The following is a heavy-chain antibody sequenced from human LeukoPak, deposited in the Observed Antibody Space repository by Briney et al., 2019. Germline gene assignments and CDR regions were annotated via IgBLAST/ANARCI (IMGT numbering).Heavy chain of an antibody. CDR1: GFTVSRNY. CDR2: IYSGGST. D-gene: IGHD1-26*01. CDR3: AREAHSGSLYGMDV. Sequence: GGSLRLSCAASGFTVSRNYMSWVRQAPGKGLEWVSVIYSGGSTYYADSVKGRFTISRHNSKNTLYLQMNSLRAEDTAVYYCAREAHSGSLYGMDVWGQGTTVTVSS. V-gene: IGHV3-53*04. J-gene: IGHJ6*02.